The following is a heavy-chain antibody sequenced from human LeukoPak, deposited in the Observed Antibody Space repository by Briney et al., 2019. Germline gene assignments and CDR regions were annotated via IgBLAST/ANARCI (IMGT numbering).Heavy chain of an antibody. V-gene: IGHV4-39*01. CDR2: IYYSGST. D-gene: IGHD1-26*01. J-gene: IGHJ4*02. Sequence: PGGSLRLSCATSGFSFSSYAMSWVRQAPGKGLEWIGSIYYSGSTYYNPSLKSRVTISVDTSKNQFSLKLSSVTAADTAVYSCARHQEPRGNFYGYFDYWGQGTLVTVSS. CDR1: GFSFSSYA. CDR3: ARHQEPRGNFYGYFDY.